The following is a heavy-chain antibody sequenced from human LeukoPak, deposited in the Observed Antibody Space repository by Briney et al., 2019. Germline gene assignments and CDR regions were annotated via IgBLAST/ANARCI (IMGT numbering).Heavy chain of an antibody. CDR2: LSGSDSSI. Sequence: PGGSLRLSCAASGFTFSSYAMSWVRQPPGKGLEWVSSLSGSDSSIYYADSVMGRFTISRDNSKNTLYLQMSSLRAEDTAVYFCAKVSLPSLWFGELNDYWGQGTLVTVSS. J-gene: IGHJ4*02. V-gene: IGHV3-23*01. CDR3: AKVSLPSLWFGELNDY. CDR1: GFTFSSYA. D-gene: IGHD3-10*01.